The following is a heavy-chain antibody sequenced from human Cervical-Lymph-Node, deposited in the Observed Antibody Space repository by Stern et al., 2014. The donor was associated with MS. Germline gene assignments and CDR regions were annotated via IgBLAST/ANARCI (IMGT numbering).Heavy chain of an antibody. Sequence: EMQLVESGPEVKRPGESLKISCQASGYTFTSYWIGWVRQIPGKGLEWIAIIFPGGSDIRYSPSFQGQVTISADKSSSTAYLQWNNLKASDTAIYYCARQRYFDYWGQGTLVTVSS. CDR3: ARQRYFDY. V-gene: IGHV5-51*01. CDR1: GYTFTSYW. CDR2: IFPGGSDI. J-gene: IGHJ4*02.